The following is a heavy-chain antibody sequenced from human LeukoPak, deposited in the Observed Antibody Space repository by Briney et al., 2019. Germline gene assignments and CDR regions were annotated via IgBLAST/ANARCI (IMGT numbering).Heavy chain of an antibody. V-gene: IGHV3-53*01. CDR1: GFTVIRKY. CDR2: IYSGGNT. CDR3: ATDRRLGSTYDFYN. D-gene: IGHD3/OR15-3a*01. J-gene: IGHJ4*02. Sequence: PGGSLRLSRASSGFTVIRKYISGVRQAPGKGLEWVSIIYSGGNTYYADSVKGRFTISRDNSNNTLYLQMNNLRAEDSAVYFCATDRRLGSTYDFYNWGQGTLVAVSS.